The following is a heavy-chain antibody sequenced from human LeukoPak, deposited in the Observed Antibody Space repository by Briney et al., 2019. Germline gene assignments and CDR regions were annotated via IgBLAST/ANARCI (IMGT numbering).Heavy chain of an antibody. CDR1: GFTFSSYA. Sequence: GRSLRLSCAASGFTFSSYAMHWVRQAPGKGLEWVAVISYDGSNKYYADSVKGRFTISRDKSQTTLYLQMNSLRAEDTAVYYCARERGLRYFDWLFDYWGQGTLVTVSS. D-gene: IGHD3-9*01. J-gene: IGHJ4*02. V-gene: IGHV3-30*04. CDR3: ARERGLRYFDWLFDY. CDR2: ISYDGSNK.